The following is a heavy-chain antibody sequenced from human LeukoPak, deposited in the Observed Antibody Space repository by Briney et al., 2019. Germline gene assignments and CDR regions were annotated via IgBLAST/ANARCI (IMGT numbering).Heavy chain of an antibody. D-gene: IGHD1-20*01. CDR1: GFTFSDYY. J-gene: IGHJ3*02. V-gene: IGHV3-11*01. CDR2: ISSSGSTI. CDR3: AREGLTGTIDAFDI. Sequence: GGSLRLSCAASGFTFSDYYMSWIRQAPGKGLEWVSYISSSGSTIYYADSVKGRFTISRDNAKNSLYLQMNSLRAEDTAVYYCAREGLTGTIDAFDIWGQGTMVTVSS.